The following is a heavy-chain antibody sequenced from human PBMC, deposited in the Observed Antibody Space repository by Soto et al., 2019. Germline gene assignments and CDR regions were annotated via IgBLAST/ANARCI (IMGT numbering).Heavy chain of an antibody. Sequence: PSETLSLTCAVSGGSISSGGYSWSWIRQPPGKGLEWIGYIYHSGSTYYNPSLKSRVTISVDRSKNQFSLKLSSVTAADTAVYYCARGSSSRWYDAPFDYWGQGTLVTVSS. J-gene: IGHJ4*02. CDR1: GGSISSGGYS. CDR2: IYHSGST. CDR3: ARGSSSRWYDAPFDY. D-gene: IGHD6-13*01. V-gene: IGHV4-30-2*01.